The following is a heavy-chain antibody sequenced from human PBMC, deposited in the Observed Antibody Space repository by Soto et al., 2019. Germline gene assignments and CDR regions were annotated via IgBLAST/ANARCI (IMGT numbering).Heavy chain of an antibody. CDR1: GYTFTGYY. CDR2: INPSGGST. Sequence: GASVKVSCKASGYTFTGYYMHWVRQAPGQGLEWMGIINPSGGSTSYAQKFQGRVTMTRDTSTSTVYMELSSLRSEDTAVYYCARGYYYDSSGYRYYFDYWGQGTLVTVSS. D-gene: IGHD3-22*01. CDR3: ARGYYYDSSGYRYYFDY. V-gene: IGHV1-46*01. J-gene: IGHJ4*02.